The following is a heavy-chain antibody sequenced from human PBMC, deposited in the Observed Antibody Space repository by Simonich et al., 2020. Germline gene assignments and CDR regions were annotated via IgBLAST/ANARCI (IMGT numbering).Heavy chain of an antibody. J-gene: IGHJ3*02. Sequence: QVQLVQSGAEVKKPGASVKVSCKASGYTFTGYYMHWERQAPGQGLEWMGRIKPNRGGTNYAQKFQGRVTMTRDTSISTAYMELSRLRSDDTAVYYCARVRFEAFDIWGQGTMVTVSS. V-gene: IGHV1-2*06. CDR1: GYTFTGYY. CDR3: ARVRFEAFDI. CDR2: IKPNRGGT.